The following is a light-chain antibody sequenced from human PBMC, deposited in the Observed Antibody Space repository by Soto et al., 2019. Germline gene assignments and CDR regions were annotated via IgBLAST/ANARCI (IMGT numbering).Light chain of an antibody. CDR3: QQYTTDPYT. CDR2: DAS. J-gene: IGKJ2*01. V-gene: IGKV1-5*01. CDR1: QSVTNW. Sequence: DIQMTQSPSTLSASVGDRVTITCRASQSVTNWLAWYQQKPGKAPNLLIYDASRLQSSIPSRFSGSGSGTEFTLTISSLQPDDFATYYFQQYTTDPYTFGQGTKLEIK.